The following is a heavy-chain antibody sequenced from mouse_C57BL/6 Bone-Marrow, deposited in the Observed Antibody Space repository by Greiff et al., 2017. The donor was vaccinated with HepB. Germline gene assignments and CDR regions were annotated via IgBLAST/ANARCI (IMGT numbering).Heavy chain of an antibody. Sequence: LVESGAELVRPGTSVKMSCKASGYTFTNYWIGWAKQRPGHGLEWIGDIYPGGGYTNYNEKFKGKATLTADKSSSTAYMQFSSLTSEDSAIYYCARGYDYDGAWFAYWGQGTLVTVSA. J-gene: IGHJ3*01. D-gene: IGHD2-4*01. CDR3: ARGYDYDGAWFAY. CDR1: GYTFTNYW. CDR2: IYPGGGYT. V-gene: IGHV1-63*01.